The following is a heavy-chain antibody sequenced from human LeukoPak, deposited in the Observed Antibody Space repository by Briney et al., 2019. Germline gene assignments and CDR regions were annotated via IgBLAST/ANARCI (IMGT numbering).Heavy chain of an antibody. Sequence: SETLSLTCAVYGGSFSGYYWSWIRQPPGKGLEWVGEINHSGSTNYNPSLKSRVTISVDTCKNQFSLKLSSVTAADTAVYYCARTIGGWYPVGYYFDYWGQGTLVTVSS. CDR3: ARTIGGWYPVGYYFDY. V-gene: IGHV4-34*01. CDR1: GGSFSGYY. D-gene: IGHD6-19*01. J-gene: IGHJ4*02. CDR2: INHSGST.